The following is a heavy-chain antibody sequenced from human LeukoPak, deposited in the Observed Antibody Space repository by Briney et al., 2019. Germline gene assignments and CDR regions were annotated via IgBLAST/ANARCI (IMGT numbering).Heavy chain of an antibody. CDR3: ARGTPWYYGMDV. V-gene: IGHV1-69*13. CDR2: IIPIFGTA. CDR1: GGTFSSYA. Sequence: GASVKVSCKASGGTFSSYAISWVRQAPGQGLEWMGGIIPIFGTANYAQKFQGRVTITADESTSTAYMELSSLRSEDTAVYYCARGTPWYYGMDVWGKGTTVTVSP. J-gene: IGHJ6*04.